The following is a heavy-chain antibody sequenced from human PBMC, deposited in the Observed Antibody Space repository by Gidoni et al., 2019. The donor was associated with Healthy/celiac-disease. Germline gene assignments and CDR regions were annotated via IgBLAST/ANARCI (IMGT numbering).Heavy chain of an antibody. D-gene: IGHD4-4*01. V-gene: IGHV4-31*02. J-gene: IGHJ4*02. CDR2: IYYSGST. Sequence: DLLWIGYIYYSGSTYYNPSLKSRVTISVDTSKNQFSLKLSSVTAADTAVYYCARGYSNYASDYWGQGTLVTVSS. CDR3: ARGYSNYASDY.